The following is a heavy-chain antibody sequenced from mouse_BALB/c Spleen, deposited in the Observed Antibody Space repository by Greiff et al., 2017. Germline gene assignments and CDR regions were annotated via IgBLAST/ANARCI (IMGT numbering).Heavy chain of an antibody. V-gene: IGHV14-3*02. Sequence: EVQLQQSGAELVKPGASVKLSCTASGFNIKDTYMHWVKQRPEQGLEWIGRIDPANGNTKYDPKFQGKATITADTSSNTAYLQLSSLTSEDTAVYYCARYRYDEGYFDYWGQGTTLTVSS. CDR2: IDPANGNT. CDR3: ARYRYDEGYFDY. CDR1: GFNIKDTY. D-gene: IGHD2-14*01. J-gene: IGHJ2*01.